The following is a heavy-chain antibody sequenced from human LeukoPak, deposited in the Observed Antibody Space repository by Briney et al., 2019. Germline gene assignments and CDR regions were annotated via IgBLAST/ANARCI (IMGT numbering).Heavy chain of an antibody. CDR3: ARVPFLRGYDSCGYYPDY. CDR2: TRNKATSYTT. D-gene: IGHD3-22*01. V-gene: IGHV3-72*01. Sequence: GGSLRLSCAASGFTFSDHYMDWVRQAPGKGLEWVGRTRNKATSYTTEYAASVKGRFTISRVDSKNSLYLQMNSLKTEDTAVYYCARVPFLRGYDSCGYYPDYWGQGTLVTVSS. CDR1: GFTFSDHY. J-gene: IGHJ4*02.